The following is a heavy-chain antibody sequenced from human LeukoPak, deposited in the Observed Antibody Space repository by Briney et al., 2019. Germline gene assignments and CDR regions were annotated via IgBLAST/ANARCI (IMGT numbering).Heavy chain of an antibody. CDR3: AILNYGDSDRYFDY. J-gene: IGHJ4*02. D-gene: IGHD4-17*01. V-gene: IGHV4-39*01. CDR1: GGSISSSSYY. CDR2: IYYSGST. Sequence: SETLSLTCTVSGGSISSSSYYWGWIRQPPGKGLEWIGSIYYSGSTYYNPSLKSRVTISVDTSKNQFSLKLSSVTAADTAVYYCAILNYGDSDRYFDYWGQGTLVTVSS.